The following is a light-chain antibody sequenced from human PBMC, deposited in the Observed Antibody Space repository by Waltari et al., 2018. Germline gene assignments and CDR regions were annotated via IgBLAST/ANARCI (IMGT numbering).Light chain of an antibody. CDR2: WAS. Sequence: DIVMTQSPDSLAVSLGERATINCKSSQSVLYSSNNKNYLAWYQHKPGQPPKLLIYWASTRESGVPDRFSGSGSGTDFTLTISSLQAEDVAVYYCQQYYSTLTFGGGTKVEIK. CDR3: QQYYSTLT. J-gene: IGKJ4*01. CDR1: QSVLYSSNNKNY. V-gene: IGKV4-1*01.